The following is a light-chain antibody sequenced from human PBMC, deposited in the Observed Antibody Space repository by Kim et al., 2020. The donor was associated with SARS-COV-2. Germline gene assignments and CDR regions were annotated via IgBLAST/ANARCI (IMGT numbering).Light chain of an antibody. CDR1: QSVSSN. J-gene: IGKJ4*01. CDR3: QQYNNWPPLT. V-gene: IGKV3-15*01. CDR2: GAS. Sequence: PGERATVSCRASQSVSSNLAWYQQKPGQAPRLLIYGASTRATGIPARFSGSGSGTEFTLTISSLQSEDFAVYYCQQYNNWPPLTFGGGTKVDIK.